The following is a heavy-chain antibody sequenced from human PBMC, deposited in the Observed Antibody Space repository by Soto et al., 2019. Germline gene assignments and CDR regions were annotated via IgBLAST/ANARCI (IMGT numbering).Heavy chain of an antibody. CDR1: GYTFTSYD. CDR3: ARDQGIITFGGYAMYYDGLAV. D-gene: IGHD3-3*01. J-gene: IGHJ6*02. V-gene: IGHV1-8*01. Sequence: ASVKVSCKASGYTFTSYDINWVRQATGQGLEWMGWMNPNSGNTGYAQKFQGRVTMTTDTSTSTAYMDLRSLRSDDTAVYYCARDQGIITFGGYAMYYDGLAVWGRRTTVIVSS. CDR2: MNPNSGNT.